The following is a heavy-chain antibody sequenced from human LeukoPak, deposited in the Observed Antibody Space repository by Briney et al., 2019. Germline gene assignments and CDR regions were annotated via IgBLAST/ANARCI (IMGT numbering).Heavy chain of an antibody. CDR1: GGSFSGYY. J-gene: IGHJ4*02. CDR3: ARGWAYGPYFDY. Sequence: SETLSLTCAVYGGSFSGYYWSWIRQPPGKGLEWIGEINHSGRTNYNPSLKSRVTISVDTSKNQFSLKLSSVTAADTAVYYCARGWAYGPYFDYWGQGTLVTVSS. D-gene: IGHD3-10*01. CDR2: INHSGRT. V-gene: IGHV4-34*01.